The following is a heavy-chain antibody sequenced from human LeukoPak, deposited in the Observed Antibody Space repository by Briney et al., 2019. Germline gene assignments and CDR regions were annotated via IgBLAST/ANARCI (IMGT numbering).Heavy chain of an antibody. CDR2: VTPNSGNT. Sequence: ASVKVTCKASGYTFTNYDINWVRQATGQGLEWMGWVTPNSGNTGYAQNFQGRVTMTRNTSISTAYMELSSLRFEDTAVYYCARGVTAGTDYWGQGTLVTVSS. D-gene: IGHD6-13*01. V-gene: IGHV1-8*01. J-gene: IGHJ4*02. CDR3: ARGVTAGTDY. CDR1: GYTFTNYD.